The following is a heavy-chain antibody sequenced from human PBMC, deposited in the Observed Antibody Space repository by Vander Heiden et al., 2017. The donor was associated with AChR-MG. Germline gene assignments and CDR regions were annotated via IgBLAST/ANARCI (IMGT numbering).Heavy chain of an antibody. CDR1: GGPISSYY. Sequence: QVQLQESGPGLVKPSETLSLTCTVSGGPISSYYWTWIRQPPGKGLEWIGYIYYSGSTNYNPSLKSRVTISVDTSKNQFSLKLSSVTAADTAVYYCARDKPVYCSSTSCPSYGMDVWGQGTTVTVSS. CDR3: ARDKPVYCSSTSCPSYGMDV. V-gene: IGHV4-59*01. D-gene: IGHD2-2*01. CDR2: IYYSGST. J-gene: IGHJ6*02.